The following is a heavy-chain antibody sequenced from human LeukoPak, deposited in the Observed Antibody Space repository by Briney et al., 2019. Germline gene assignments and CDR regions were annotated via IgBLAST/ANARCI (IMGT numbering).Heavy chain of an antibody. V-gene: IGHV4-61*02. J-gene: IGHJ4*02. CDR3: GRLGSGTLEFDS. CDR2: IFTTGNT. D-gene: IGHD1-7*01. Sequence: PSQTLSLTCTVSGASISSGEYYWSRIRQPAGRGLEWVGRIFTTGNTDYNASLESRVTISVDTSKNRFSLNLTSVTAADTAVYYCGRLGSGTLEFDSWGRGTLVTVSS. CDR1: GASISSGEYY.